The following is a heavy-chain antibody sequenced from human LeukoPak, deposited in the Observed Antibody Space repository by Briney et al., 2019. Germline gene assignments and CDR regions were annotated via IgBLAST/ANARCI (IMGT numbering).Heavy chain of an antibody. V-gene: IGHV3-23*01. J-gene: IGHJ4*02. Sequence: GGSLRLSCAASGCTFSSYAMSWVRQAPGKGLEWVSAISGSGGSTYYADSVKGRFTISRDNSKNTLYLQMNSLRAEDTAVYYCAKSEYQLLSPFDYWGQGTLVTVSS. CDR3: AKSEYQLLSPFDY. CDR1: GCTFSSYA. CDR2: ISGSGGST. D-gene: IGHD2-2*01.